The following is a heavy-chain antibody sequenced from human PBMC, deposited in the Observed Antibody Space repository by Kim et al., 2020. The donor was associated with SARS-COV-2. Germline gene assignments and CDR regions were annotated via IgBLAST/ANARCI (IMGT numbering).Heavy chain of an antibody. CDR3: ARDGDYYDRSGYYYPPDY. J-gene: IGHJ4*02. V-gene: IGHV3-7*01. CDR1: GFTFSRYW. Sequence: GGSLRLSCAASGFTFSRYWMSWVRQAPGKGLEWVANIKEDGSEKYYVDSVKGRFTISRDNAKNSIYLQMNSMRAEDTAVYYCARDGDYYDRSGYYYPPDYWGQGTLVTVSS. CDR2: IKEDGSEK. D-gene: IGHD3-22*01.